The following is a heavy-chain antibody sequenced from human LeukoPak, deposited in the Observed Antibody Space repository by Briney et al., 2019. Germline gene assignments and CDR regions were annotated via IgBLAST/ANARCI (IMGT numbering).Heavy chain of an antibody. Sequence: GGSLRLSCAASGFTFSSYSMNWVRQAPGQGLEWVSYISSSSSTIYYADSVKGRFTISRDNAKNSLYLQMNSLRAEDTAVYYCARQHAYSNYWWFDPWGQGTLVTVSS. CDR2: ISSSSSTI. CDR3: ARQHAYSNYWWFDP. CDR1: GFTFSSYS. J-gene: IGHJ5*02. V-gene: IGHV3-48*01. D-gene: IGHD4-11*01.